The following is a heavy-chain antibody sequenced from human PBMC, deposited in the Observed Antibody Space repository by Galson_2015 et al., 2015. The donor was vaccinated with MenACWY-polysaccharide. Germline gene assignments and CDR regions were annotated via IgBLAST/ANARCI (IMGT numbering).Heavy chain of an antibody. CDR1: GSSMFNYH. CDR2: IDPRGTT. D-gene: IGHD2-8*01. V-gene: IGHV4-4*09. CDR3: ARVRGGYCPKGVCYQHDF. J-gene: IGHJ4*02. Sequence: LSLTCSVSGSSMFNYHWSWIRQSPGKGLEWMAYIDPRGTTSYNPSLESRVTISIETSKSQFSLKVTSLTAADTAVYYCARVRGGYCPKGVCYQHDFWGQGSLVTVSS.